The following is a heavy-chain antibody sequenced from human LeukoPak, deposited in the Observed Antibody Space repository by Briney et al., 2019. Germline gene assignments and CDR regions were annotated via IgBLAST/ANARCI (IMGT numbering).Heavy chain of an antibody. CDR2: MNPNSGNT. Sequence: EASVKVSCKASGHTFTSYDINWVRQATGQGLEWMGWMNPNSGNTGYAQKFQGRVTMTRNTSISTAYMELSSLRSEDTAVYYCARAISVDKTYYDFWSGRMDVWGQGTTVTVSS. V-gene: IGHV1-8*01. D-gene: IGHD3-3*01. J-gene: IGHJ6*02. CDR1: GHTFTSYD. CDR3: ARAISVDKTYYDFWSGRMDV.